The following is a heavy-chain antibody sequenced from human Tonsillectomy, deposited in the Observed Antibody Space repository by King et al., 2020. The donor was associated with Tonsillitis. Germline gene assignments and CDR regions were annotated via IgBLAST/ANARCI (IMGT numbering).Heavy chain of an antibody. J-gene: IGHJ6*03. CDR3: ARDPYGDPTYFYFYMDV. D-gene: IGHD4-17*01. V-gene: IGHV3-21*01. Sequence: EVQLVESGGGLVKPGGSLRLSCAASGFTFSYYTMNWVRQAPGKGLEWVSSIGSSSNYIYYADSVKGRFTISRDNAKNSLYLQMNSLRAEDTAVYYCARDPYGDPTYFYFYMDVWGKGTTVTVPS. CDR1: GFTFSYYT. CDR2: IGSSSNYI.